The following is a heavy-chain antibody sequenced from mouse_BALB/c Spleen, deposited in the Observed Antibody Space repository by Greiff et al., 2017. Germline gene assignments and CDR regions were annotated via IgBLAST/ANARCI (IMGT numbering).Heavy chain of an antibody. D-gene: IGHD2-4*01. CDR1: GFTFSSYT. J-gene: IGHJ1*01. CDR2: ISSGGSYT. CDR3: TRNDYGGYFDV. V-gene: IGHV5-6-4*01. Sequence: DVLLVESGGGLVKPGGSLKLSCAASGFTFSSYTMSWVRQTPEKRLEWVATISSGGSYTYYPDSVKGRFTISRDNAKNTLYLQMSSLKSEDTAMYYCTRNDYGGYFDVWGAGTTVTVSS.